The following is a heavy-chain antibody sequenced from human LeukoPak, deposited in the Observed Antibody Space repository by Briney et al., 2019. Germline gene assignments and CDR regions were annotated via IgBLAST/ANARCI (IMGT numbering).Heavy chain of an antibody. V-gene: IGHV4-30-2*01. D-gene: IGHD3-10*01. Sequence: SETLSLTCAVSGGSLSNDGYSWSWIRQPPGKGLEWIGLIYHSGTTHYNPSLKSRLTFSLDKSKNQFSLKLTAMTAADTALYYCARNYYGSGAFYVHNWGQGILVTVSA. CDR2: IYHSGTT. CDR3: ARNYYGSGAFYVHN. CDR1: GGSLSNDGYS. J-gene: IGHJ4*02.